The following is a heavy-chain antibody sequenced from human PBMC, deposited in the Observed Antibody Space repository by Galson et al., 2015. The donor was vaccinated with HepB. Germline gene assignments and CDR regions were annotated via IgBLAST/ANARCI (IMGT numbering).Heavy chain of an antibody. CDR1: GGSISSSSYY. CDR3: ARLIIGTTMVRGARYYFDY. J-gene: IGHJ4*02. D-gene: IGHD3-10*01. CDR2: IYYSGST. Sequence: ETLSLTCTVSGGSISSSSYYWGWIRQPPGKGLEWIGSIYYSGSTYYNPSLKSRVTISVDTSKNQFSLKLSSVTAADTAVYYCARLIIGTTMVRGARYYFDYWGQGTLVTVSS. V-gene: IGHV4-39*01.